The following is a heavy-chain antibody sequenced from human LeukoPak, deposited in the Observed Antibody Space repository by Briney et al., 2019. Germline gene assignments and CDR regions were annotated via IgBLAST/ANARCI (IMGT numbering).Heavy chain of an antibody. J-gene: IGHJ4*01. D-gene: IGHD6-19*01. CDR3: ARHEGIAVADY. CDR1: GYSFTNYW. Sequence: GESLKISCKGSGYSFTNYWISWVRQMPGKGLEWMGRIDPSDSYTNYSPSFQGHVTISADESISTAYLQWSSLKASDTAMYYCARHEGIAVADYWGQGTLVTVSS. V-gene: IGHV5-10-1*01. CDR2: IDPSDSYT.